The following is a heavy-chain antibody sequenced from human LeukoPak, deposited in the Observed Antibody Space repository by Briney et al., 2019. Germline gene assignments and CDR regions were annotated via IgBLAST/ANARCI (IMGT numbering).Heavy chain of an antibody. J-gene: IGHJ4*02. Sequence: SETLSLTCTVSGGSISSSSYYWGWIRQPPGKGLEWIGSIYYSGSTYYNPSLKSRATMSVDTSKNQFSLKLSSVTAADTAVYYCARGLTGDPYFDYWGQGTLVTVSS. D-gene: IGHD7-27*01. V-gene: IGHV4-39*07. CDR2: IYYSGST. CDR3: ARGLTGDPYFDY. CDR1: GGSISSSSYY.